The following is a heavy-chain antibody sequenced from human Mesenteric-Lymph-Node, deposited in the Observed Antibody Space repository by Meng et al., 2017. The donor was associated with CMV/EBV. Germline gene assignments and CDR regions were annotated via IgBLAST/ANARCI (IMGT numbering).Heavy chain of an antibody. Sequence: GGSLRLSCAASGFTFSTYEMDWVRQAPGKGLEWISYISSSVNTIYYADSVKGRFTISRDDSKNSLYLQMSSLRAEDTAVYYCAKDRSPGMVVTLGVPWFDPWGQGTLVTVSS. CDR2: ISSSVNTI. CDR1: GFTFSTYE. CDR3: AKDRSPGMVVTLGVPWFDP. J-gene: IGHJ5*02. V-gene: IGHV3-48*03. D-gene: IGHD4-23*01.